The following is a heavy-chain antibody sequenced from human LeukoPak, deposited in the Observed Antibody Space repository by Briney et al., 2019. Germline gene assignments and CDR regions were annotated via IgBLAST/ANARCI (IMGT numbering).Heavy chain of an antibody. CDR3: ARGRGYCSSTSCYAGLDY. Sequence: PSETLSLTCAVYGGSFSGYYWSWIRQPPGKGLEWIGEINHSGSTNYNPSLKSRVTISVDTSKNQFSLKLSSVTAADTAVYYCARGRGYCSSTSCYAGLDYWGQGTLVTVSS. CDR2: INHSGST. D-gene: IGHD2-2*01. V-gene: IGHV4-34*01. J-gene: IGHJ4*02. CDR1: GGSFSGYY.